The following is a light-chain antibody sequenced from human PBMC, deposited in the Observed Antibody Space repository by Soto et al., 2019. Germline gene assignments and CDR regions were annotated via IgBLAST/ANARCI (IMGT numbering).Light chain of an antibody. V-gene: IGKV3-15*01. Sequence: EIVLTQSPAALSVSPGERVTLSCRASQGIGDTLAWYQQKPGQTPRLLIYDSSTRAIGIPIRFSGSRSGTEFILTINGLQFEDFAVYYCQRDNNWPLTFGGGTKVEIK. J-gene: IGKJ4*01. CDR1: QGIGDT. CDR2: DSS. CDR3: QRDNNWPLT.